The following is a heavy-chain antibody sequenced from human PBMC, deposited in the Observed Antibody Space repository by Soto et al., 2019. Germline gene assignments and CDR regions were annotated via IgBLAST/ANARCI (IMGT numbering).Heavy chain of an antibody. V-gene: IGHV3-30*18. J-gene: IGHJ3*02. Sequence: GGSLRLSCAASGFTFSSYGMHWVRQAPGKGLEWVAVISYDGSNKYYADSVKGRFTISRDNSKNTLYLQMNSLRAEDTAVYYCAKPTTVTTVMDAFDIWGQGTMVTVSS. D-gene: IGHD4-17*01. CDR3: AKPTTVTTVMDAFDI. CDR1: GFTFSSYG. CDR2: ISYDGSNK.